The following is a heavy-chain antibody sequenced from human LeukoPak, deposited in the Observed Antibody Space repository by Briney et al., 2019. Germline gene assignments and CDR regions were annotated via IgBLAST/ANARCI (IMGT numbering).Heavy chain of an antibody. Sequence: SETLSLTCAVYGGSFSGYYWSWIRQPPGKGLEWIGEINHSGSTNYNPSLKSRVTISVDTSKNQFSLKLSSVTAADTAVYYCARGIPLRVDCSGGSCYPFNWFDPWGQGTLVTVSS. CDR1: GGSFSGYY. CDR2: INHSGST. V-gene: IGHV4-34*01. CDR3: ARGIPLRVDCSGGSCYPFNWFDP. D-gene: IGHD2-15*01. J-gene: IGHJ5*02.